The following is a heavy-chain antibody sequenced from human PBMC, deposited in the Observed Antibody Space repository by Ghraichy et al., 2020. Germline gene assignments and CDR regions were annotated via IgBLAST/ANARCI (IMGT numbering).Heavy chain of an antibody. CDR2: MSNRGNF. J-gene: IGHJ4*02. Sequence: SETLSLTCDVSGYSISSGYYWGWIRQSPGKGLEWIGTMSNRGNFYYNPSLQSRVSMSLDMSMNRFFLTVSSLTASDTAVYYCARAGGGYYEREFETFRHQKPKFDSWGRGIRVTVSS. CDR1: GYSISSGYY. D-gene: IGHD3-22*01. V-gene: IGHV4-38-2*01. CDR3: ARAGGGYYEREFETFRHQKPKFDS.